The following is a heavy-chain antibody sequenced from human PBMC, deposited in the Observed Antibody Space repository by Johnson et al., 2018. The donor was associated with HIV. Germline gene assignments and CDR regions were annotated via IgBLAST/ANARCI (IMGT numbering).Heavy chain of an antibody. CDR2: IWYDGSNK. CDR1: GFTFSSYG. Sequence: QVQLVESGGGVVQPGRSLRLSCTASGFTFSSYGLHWVRQAPGKGLEWVAVIWYDGSNKYYADSVKGRFTISRDNAKNSLSLQMTSLRAEDTACYYCASDMRLSKAFDIWCQGTMVTVSS. CDR3: ASDMRLSKAFDI. D-gene: IGHD3-16*01. J-gene: IGHJ3*02. V-gene: IGHV3-33*01.